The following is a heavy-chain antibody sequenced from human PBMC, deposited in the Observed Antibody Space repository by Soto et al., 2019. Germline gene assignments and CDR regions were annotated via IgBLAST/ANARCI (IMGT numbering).Heavy chain of an antibody. CDR2: IDPSDSQT. CDR1: GYSFAGYW. CDR3: ARQIYDSDTGPNFQYYFDS. D-gene: IGHD3-22*01. V-gene: IGHV5-10-1*01. Sequence: LGESLKISWKGAGYSFAGYWIRGGREKRGKGVGWGGRIDPSDSQTYYSPSFRGHVTISVTKSITAVFLQWSSLRASDTAMYYCARQIYDSDTGPNFQYYFDSWGQGTPVTVSS. J-gene: IGHJ4*01.